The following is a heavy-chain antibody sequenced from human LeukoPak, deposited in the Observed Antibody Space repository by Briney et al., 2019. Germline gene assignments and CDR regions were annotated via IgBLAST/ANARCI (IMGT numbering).Heavy chain of an antibody. CDR2: MNPNSGNT. CDR1: GYTFTSYD. V-gene: IGHV1-8*03. J-gene: IGHJ4*02. Sequence: ASVTVSCKASGYTFTSYDINWLRQATGQGLEWMGWMNPNSGNTGYAQKFQGRVTITRNTSISTAYMELSSLRSEDTAVYYCARVGVSSSWFLYFDYWGQGTLVTVSS. CDR3: ARVGVSSSWFLYFDY. D-gene: IGHD6-13*01.